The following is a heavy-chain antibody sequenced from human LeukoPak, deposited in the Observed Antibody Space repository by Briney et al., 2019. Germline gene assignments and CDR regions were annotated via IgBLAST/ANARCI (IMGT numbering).Heavy chain of an antibody. CDR1: GYSISSGYY. V-gene: IGHV4-38-2*01. CDR2: IYHSGST. CDR3: ARQGAVVVITTSFDY. J-gene: IGHJ4*02. D-gene: IGHD3-22*01. Sequence: SETLSLTCAVSGYSISSGYYWGWIRQPPGKGLEWIVSIYHSGSTYYNPSLKSRVTISVDTSKNQFSLKLSSVTAADTAVYYCARQGAVVVITTSFDYWGQGTLVTVSS.